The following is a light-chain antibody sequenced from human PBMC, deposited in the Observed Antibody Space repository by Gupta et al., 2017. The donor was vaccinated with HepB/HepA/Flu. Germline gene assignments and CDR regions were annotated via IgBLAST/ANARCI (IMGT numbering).Light chain of an antibody. CDR3: QQRSDWPLT. J-gene: IGKJ4*02. CDR2: DAS. V-gene: IGKV3-11*01. CDR1: QSVSSY. Sequence: EIVLTQSPATLSLSPGERATLACRASQSVSSYLAGYQQKPGQAPRRLIYDASNRATGFPARFSGSGSGTDFTLTISSLEPEDCAVYYCQQRSDWPLTFGGGTKVEMK.